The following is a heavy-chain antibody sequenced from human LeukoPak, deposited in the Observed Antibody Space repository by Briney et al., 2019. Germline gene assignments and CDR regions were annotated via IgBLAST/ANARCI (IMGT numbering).Heavy chain of an antibody. V-gene: IGHV1-46*01. CDR2: INPSGGTT. Sequence: GASVKVSCKASGYTFTSYHMHWVRQAPGQGLEWMGIINPSGGTTNYAQKFQGRVTITADESTSTAYMELSSPRSEDTAVYYCARSRYYYDSSGYYAYWGEGTLVTVSS. CDR3: ARSRYYYDSSGYYAY. CDR1: GYTFTSYH. J-gene: IGHJ4*02. D-gene: IGHD3-22*01.